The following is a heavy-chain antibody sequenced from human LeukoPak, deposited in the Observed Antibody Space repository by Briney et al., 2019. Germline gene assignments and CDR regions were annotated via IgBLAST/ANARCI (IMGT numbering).Heavy chain of an antibody. CDR3: ARGSGSYVVFLDY. J-gene: IGHJ4*02. CDR1: GYSLTSYW. D-gene: IGHD3-10*01. CDR2: IYPGDSDT. Sequence: GESLKISCKGSGYSLTSYWIGWVRPMPGKGLEWMGIIYPGDSDTRYSPPFQGQVTISADKPISTAYLQWSSLKASDTAMYYCARGSGSYVVFLDYWGQGTLVTVSS. V-gene: IGHV5-51*01.